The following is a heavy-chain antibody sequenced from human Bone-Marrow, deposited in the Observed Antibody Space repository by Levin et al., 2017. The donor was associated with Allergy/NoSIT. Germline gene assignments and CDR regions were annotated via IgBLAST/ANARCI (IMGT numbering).Heavy chain of an antibody. CDR1: GASITSSSYY. CDR3: ARNVPDFGYPRYMGV. CDR2: VYYSGST. J-gene: IGHJ6*03. V-gene: IGHV4-39*01. Sequence: SETLSLTCTVSGASITSSSYYWGWIRQPPGKGREWIGTVYYSGSTHYNPSLQNRVTISADTSKNQFSLKLTSVTAADTAVYFCARNVPDFGYPRYMGVWGKGTTVAVSS. D-gene: IGHD3-22*01.